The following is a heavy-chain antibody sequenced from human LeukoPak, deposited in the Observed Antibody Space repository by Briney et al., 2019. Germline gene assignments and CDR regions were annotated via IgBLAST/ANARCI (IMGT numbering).Heavy chain of an antibody. CDR1: GASISTVGYY. D-gene: IGHD2-2*01. CDR3: ARRDIVVVPAATDY. Sequence: SETLSLTCAVSGASISTVGYYWGWIRQAPEKGLEWIGKVDYRGITQYDPSLKSRVIMSLDTSKNQFSLILSSVTAADTAMYYCARRDIVVVPAATDYWGQGTLVTVSS. J-gene: IGHJ4*02. V-gene: IGHV4-39*01. CDR2: VDYRGIT.